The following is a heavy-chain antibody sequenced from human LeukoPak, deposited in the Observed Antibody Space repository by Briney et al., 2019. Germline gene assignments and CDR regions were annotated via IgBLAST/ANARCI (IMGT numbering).Heavy chain of an antibody. CDR3: ARDIYPDSSGTAFDS. Sequence: GGSLRLSCDASGFTFSSYGMNWVRQAPGEGLEWVSGVTSGGSPYYADSVQGRFTVSRDNTKNTLYVQMNSLRAEDTALYFCARDIYPDSSGTAFDSWGQGTLVTVS. D-gene: IGHD3-22*01. J-gene: IGHJ4*02. CDR2: VTSGGSP. V-gene: IGHV3-23*01. CDR1: GFTFSSYG.